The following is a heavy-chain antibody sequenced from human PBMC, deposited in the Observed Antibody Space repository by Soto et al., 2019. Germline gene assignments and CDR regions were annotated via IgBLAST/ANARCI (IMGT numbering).Heavy chain of an antibody. Sequence: QVQLQQWGAGLLKPSETLSLTCAVYGGSFSGYYWSWIRQPPGKGLEWIGEINHSGSTNYNPSLKSRVTISVDTSKNQFSLKLSSVTAADTAVYYCARLGYSSGWYTHWGQGTLVTVSS. J-gene: IGHJ4*02. CDR2: INHSGST. CDR3: ARLGYSSGWYTH. V-gene: IGHV4-34*01. CDR1: GGSFSGYY. D-gene: IGHD6-19*01.